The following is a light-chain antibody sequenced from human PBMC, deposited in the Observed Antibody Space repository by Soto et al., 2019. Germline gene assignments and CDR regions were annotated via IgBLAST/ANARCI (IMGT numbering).Light chain of an antibody. CDR1: QGINKY. Sequence: DIQMTQSPSALSACVGDRNTITCRASQGINKYLNEYQQKPGKAPKVLIYDASNLETGVPSRFSGGGSGTDFTLTISSLQPEDFATYYCQQDNSLPLTFGGGTKVDIK. V-gene: IGKV1-33*01. CDR3: QQDNSLPLT. CDR2: DAS. J-gene: IGKJ4*01.